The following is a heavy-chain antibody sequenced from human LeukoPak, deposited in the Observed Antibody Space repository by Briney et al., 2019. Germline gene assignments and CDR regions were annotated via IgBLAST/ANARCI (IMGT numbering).Heavy chain of an antibody. CDR1: GGSISSGGYY. D-gene: IGHD3-22*01. V-gene: IGHV4-31*03. CDR3: ASPTSHYYDSSGYPY. Sequence: SQTLSLTCTVSGGSISSGGYYWSWIRQHPGKGLEWIGYIYYSGSTYHNPSLKSRVTISVDTSKNQFSLKLSSVTAADTAVYYCASPTSHYYDSSGYPYWGQGTLVTVSS. J-gene: IGHJ4*02. CDR2: IYYSGST.